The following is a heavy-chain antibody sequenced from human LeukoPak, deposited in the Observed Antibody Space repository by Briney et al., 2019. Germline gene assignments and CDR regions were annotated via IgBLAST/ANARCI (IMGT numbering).Heavy chain of an antibody. D-gene: IGHD3-16*01. Sequence: ASVKVSCKASGYTFTGNHIHWVRQAPGQGLEWMGWIDPNSGGTNFEQKFQGRVTMTRDTSISTAYMELSRLRSDDTAVYYCARERGISAFHIWGQGTMVTVSS. CDR1: GYTFTGNH. V-gene: IGHV1-2*02. CDR2: IDPNSGGT. J-gene: IGHJ3*02. CDR3: ARERGISAFHI.